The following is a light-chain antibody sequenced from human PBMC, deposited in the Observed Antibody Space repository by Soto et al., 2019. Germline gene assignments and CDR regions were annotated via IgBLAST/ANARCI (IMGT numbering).Light chain of an antibody. Sequence: QSVLTQPASVSGSPGQSITISCTGTSSDVGSSNLVSWYQQHPGKAPKLIIYEGSRRPSGVSGRFSGSMSGNTASLTISGLQVEDEADYYCCSFARSSTSYVFGTGTKVTVL. CDR2: EGS. CDR1: SSDVGSSNL. V-gene: IGLV2-23*01. CDR3: CSFARSSTSYV. J-gene: IGLJ1*01.